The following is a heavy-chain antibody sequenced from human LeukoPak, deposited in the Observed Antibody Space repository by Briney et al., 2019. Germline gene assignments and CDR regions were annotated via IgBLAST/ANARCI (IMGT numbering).Heavy chain of an antibody. CDR1: GFTFSSYE. V-gene: IGHV3-48*03. D-gene: IGHD1-26*01. CDR2: ISSSGSTI. Sequence: GGSLRLSCAASGFTFSSYEMNWVRQAPGKGLEWVSYISSSGSTIYYADSVKGRFTISRDNAKNSLYLQMNSLRAEDTAVYYCARDFEGATTLDYWGQGTLVTVSS. CDR3: ARDFEGATTLDY. J-gene: IGHJ4*02.